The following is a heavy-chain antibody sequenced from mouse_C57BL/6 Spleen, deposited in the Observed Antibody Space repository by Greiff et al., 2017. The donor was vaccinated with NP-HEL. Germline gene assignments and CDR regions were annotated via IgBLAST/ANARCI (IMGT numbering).Heavy chain of an antibody. CDR3: AGDYSNYDYAMDY. D-gene: IGHD2-5*01. J-gene: IGHJ4*01. CDR1: GYTFTDYY. Sequence: VQLQQSGPELVKPGASVKISCKASGYTFTDYYMNWVKQSHGKSLEWIGDINPNNGGTSYNQKFKGKATLTVDKSSSTAYMELRSLTSEDSAVYYCAGDYSNYDYAMDYWGQGTSVTVSS. CDR2: INPNNGGT. V-gene: IGHV1-26*01.